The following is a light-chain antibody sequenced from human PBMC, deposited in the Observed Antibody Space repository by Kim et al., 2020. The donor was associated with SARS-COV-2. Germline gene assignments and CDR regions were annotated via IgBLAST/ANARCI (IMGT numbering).Light chain of an antibody. J-gene: IGKJ3*01. CDR2: GAS. CDR3: QQYGDSPPFT. V-gene: IGKV3-20*01. Sequence: ENVLTQSPGTLSLSPGERATLSCRASQSVSSSFLAWYQQRPGQAPRLLIYGASSRATGIPDRFSGSGSGTDFTLTISRLEPEDFAVYYGQQYGDSPPFTFGPGTKVDIK. CDR1: QSVSSSF.